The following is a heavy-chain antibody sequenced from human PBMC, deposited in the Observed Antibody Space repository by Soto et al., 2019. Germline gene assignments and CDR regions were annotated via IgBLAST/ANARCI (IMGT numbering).Heavy chain of an antibody. V-gene: IGHV4-59*08. CDR2: IYYTGIT. CDR1: GGSISNNY. J-gene: IGHJ4*02. CDR3: ARIAGTNLDH. Sequence: QVQLQESGPGLVKPSETLSLTCTVSGGSISNNYWTWIRQPPGKGLEWIGYIYYTGITRYHSSFESRVIRSLDTARDLYSGRLSSVTAADTAVYFCARIAGTNLDHWGQGTPVTVSS.